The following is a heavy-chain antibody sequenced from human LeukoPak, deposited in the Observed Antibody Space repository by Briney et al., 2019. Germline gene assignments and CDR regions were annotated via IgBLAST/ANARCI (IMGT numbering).Heavy chain of an antibody. CDR1: GGTFSSYG. D-gene: IGHD3-22*01. J-gene: IGHJ1*01. Sequence: SVKVSCKASGGTFSSYGISWVRQAPGQGLEWMGRIIPIFGTANYAQKFQGRVTITTEESTSTAYMELSSLRSEDTAVYYCASTRISGYEIGEYFQHWGQGTLVTVSS. CDR2: IIPIFGTA. V-gene: IGHV1-69*05. CDR3: ASTRISGYEIGEYFQH.